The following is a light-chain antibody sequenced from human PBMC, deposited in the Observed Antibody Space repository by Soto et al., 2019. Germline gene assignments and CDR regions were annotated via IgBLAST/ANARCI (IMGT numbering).Light chain of an antibody. CDR3: SSYTSSSTVI. CDR2: DVD. J-gene: IGLJ2*01. CDR1: SSDIGSYNY. Sequence: QSALAQPASVSGSPGQSITISCTGSSSDIGSYNYVCWYQQRPGKAPKLIIYDVDYRPSGVSYRFSGSRSGNTASLTISGLQAEDEADYYCSSYTSSSTVIFGGGTKLTVL. V-gene: IGLV2-14*03.